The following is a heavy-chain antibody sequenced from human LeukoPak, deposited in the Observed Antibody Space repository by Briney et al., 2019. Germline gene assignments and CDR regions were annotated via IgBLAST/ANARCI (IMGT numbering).Heavy chain of an antibody. V-gene: IGHV4-59*01. Sequence: PSETLSLTCTVSGGSISSYYWSWIRQRPGKGLEWIGYIYYSGSTNYNPSLKSRVTISVDTSKNQFSLKLSSVTAADTAVYYCARVRQVYYDIRSPPTYYFDYWGQGTLVTVSS. CDR2: IYYSGST. CDR1: GGSISSYY. D-gene: IGHD3-22*01. CDR3: ARVRQVYYDIRSPPTYYFDY. J-gene: IGHJ4*02.